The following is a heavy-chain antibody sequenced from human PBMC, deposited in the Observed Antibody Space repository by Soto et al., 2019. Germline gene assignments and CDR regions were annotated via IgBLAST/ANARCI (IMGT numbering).Heavy chain of an antibody. V-gene: IGHV3-23*01. Sequence: PGGSLRLSCAASGFTFGSYAMSWVRQAPGKGLEWVSAISGSGGSTYYADSVKGRFTISRDNAKNTLYLQMNSLRAEDTAVYYCAKVGFCYPMVTPSLLDFWGQGTLVTVSS. CDR1: GFTFGSYA. J-gene: IGHJ4*02. CDR2: ISGSGGST. D-gene: IGHD5-18*01. CDR3: AKVGFCYPMVTPSLLDF.